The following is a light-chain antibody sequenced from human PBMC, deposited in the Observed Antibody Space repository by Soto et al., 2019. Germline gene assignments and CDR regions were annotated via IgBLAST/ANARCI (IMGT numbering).Light chain of an antibody. J-gene: IGKJ1*01. CDR3: QDYGSSAWT. CDR1: QNVRANY. CDR2: AAS. Sequence: EIVFAQAPGTLSFPPGERVTPFLRSSQNVRANYLAWYQQQPGQAPRLLIYAASTRASGIPERFSGRGSGTDFTLTISRLEPEDFAVYYCQDYGSSAWTFGQGTKVDI. V-gene: IGKV3-20*01.